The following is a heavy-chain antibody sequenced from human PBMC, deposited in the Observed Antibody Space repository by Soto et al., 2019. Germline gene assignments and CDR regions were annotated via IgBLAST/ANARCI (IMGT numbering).Heavy chain of an antibody. J-gene: IGHJ3*02. CDR3: ARERRDYDAFDI. CDR2: ISSSRSTI. V-gene: IGHV3-48*01. D-gene: IGHD3-16*01. Sequence: GSLRLSCAASGFTFSSYTMNWVRQAPGKGLEWVSYISSSRSTIYYADSVKGRFTVSRDNANNSLYLQMNSLRAEDTAVYYCARERRDYDAFDIWGQGTMVTVSS. CDR1: GFTFSSYT.